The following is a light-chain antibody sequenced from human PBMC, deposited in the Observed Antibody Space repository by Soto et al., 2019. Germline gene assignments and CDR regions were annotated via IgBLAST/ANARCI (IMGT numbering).Light chain of an antibody. J-gene: IGKJ2*01. CDR1: QSVSGFF. V-gene: IGKV3-20*01. CDR2: AAS. CDR3: QLYGSSPPYT. Sequence: EIVLTQSPGTLSLSPGERATLSCRASQSVSGFFLAWYQQKPGQAPRLLIYAASRRATGIPDRFSGSGSGTDFTLTSSRLEPEDFAVYYCQLYGSSPPYTFGQGTKLEIK.